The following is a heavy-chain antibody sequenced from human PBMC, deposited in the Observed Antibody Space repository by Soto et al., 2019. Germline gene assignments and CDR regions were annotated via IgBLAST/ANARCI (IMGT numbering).Heavy chain of an antibody. D-gene: IGHD6-13*01. J-gene: IGHJ6*02. CDR3: ASSNIAAAGFYYYGMEV. CDR2: IYYSGST. Sequence: PSETLSLTCTVSGGSISSYYWSWIRQPPGKGLEWIGYIYYSGSTNYNPSLKSRVTISVDTSKNQFSLKLSSVTAADTAVYYCASSNIAAAGFYYYGMEVWGRGTTVTVSS. V-gene: IGHV4-59*01. CDR1: GGSISSYY.